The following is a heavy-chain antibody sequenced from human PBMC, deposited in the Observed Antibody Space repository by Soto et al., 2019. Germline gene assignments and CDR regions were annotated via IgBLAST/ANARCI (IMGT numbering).Heavy chain of an antibody. CDR3: ARDDPSSSHDPYYYYYGMDV. CDR1: GFTFSSYA. CDR2: ISYDGSNK. Sequence: QPGGSLRLSCAASGFTFSSYAMHWVRQAPGKXLEWVAVISYDGSNKYYADSVKGRFTISRDNSKNTLYLQMNSLGAEDTAVYYCARDDPSSSHDPYYYYYGMDVWGQGTTVTVSS. J-gene: IGHJ6*02. V-gene: IGHV3-30-3*01. D-gene: IGHD6-13*01.